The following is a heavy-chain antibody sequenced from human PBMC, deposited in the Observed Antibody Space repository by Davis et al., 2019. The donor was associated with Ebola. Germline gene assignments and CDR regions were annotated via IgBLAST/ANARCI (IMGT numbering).Heavy chain of an antibody. CDR2: INWNGNFI. CDR3: AKAAFRGYEYGGDALDI. J-gene: IGHJ3*02. D-gene: IGHD5-12*01. V-gene: IGHV3-9*01. Sequence: SLKISCAASGFSFEGYVMYWVRQAPGRGLDWVSTINWNGNFIDYADSVKGRFSVSRDNGKNSLYLQMNSLRADDTALYYCAKAAFRGYEYGGDALDIWGRGTMVTVSS. CDR1: GFSFEGYV.